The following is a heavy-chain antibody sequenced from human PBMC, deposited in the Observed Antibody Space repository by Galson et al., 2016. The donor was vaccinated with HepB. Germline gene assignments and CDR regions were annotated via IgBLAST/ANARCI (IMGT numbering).Heavy chain of an antibody. Sequence: LRLSCAASGFTLSSYEMNWVRQAPGKGLEWISYISSSGTSIHYADSVKGRFTVSRDNAKNSLYLQVNGLRVEDTAVYYCARDLLWDFPMSRSYYFYGLDVWGQGTTVIVSS. CDR3: ARDLLWDFPMSRSYYFYGLDV. CDR2: ISSSGTSI. V-gene: IGHV3-48*03. CDR1: GFTLSSYE. D-gene: IGHD3-16*01. J-gene: IGHJ6*02.